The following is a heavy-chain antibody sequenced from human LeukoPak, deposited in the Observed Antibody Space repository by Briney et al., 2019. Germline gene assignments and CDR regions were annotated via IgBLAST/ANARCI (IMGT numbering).Heavy chain of an antibody. CDR1: GGSMSNYY. J-gene: IGHJ4*02. V-gene: IGHV4-59*08. D-gene: IGHD3-3*02. CDR3: ARHISGAAALD. Sequence: SETLSLTCTVSGGSMSNYYGSWIRQPPGKGLEWIAYIYYTGSTYYNPSLKSRVTMSVDTSKNQFSLSLSSVTAADTAIYYCARHISGAAALDWGQGTLVTVSS. CDR2: IYYTGST.